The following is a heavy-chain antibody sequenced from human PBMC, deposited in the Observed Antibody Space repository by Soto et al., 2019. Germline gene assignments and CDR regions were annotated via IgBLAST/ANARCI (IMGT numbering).Heavy chain of an antibody. CDR1: GFSLSSARMG. Sequence: SGPTLVNPTETLTLTCTVSGFSLSSARMGVSWIRQPPGKALEWLAHIFSNDEKSYSTSLKSRLTISKDTSKSQVVLTMTNMDPVDTATYYCARMGYDSSGYYWTFDYWGQGTLVTVSS. V-gene: IGHV2-26*01. CDR2: IFSNDEK. CDR3: ARMGYDSSGYYWTFDY. D-gene: IGHD3-22*01. J-gene: IGHJ4*02.